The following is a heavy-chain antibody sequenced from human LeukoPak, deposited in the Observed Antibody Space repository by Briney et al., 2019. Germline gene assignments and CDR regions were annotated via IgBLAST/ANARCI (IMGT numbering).Heavy chain of an antibody. Sequence: GGSLRLSCAASGFTFSSYSMNWVRQAPGKGLEWVSSIRGSGGNTYYVDSVEGRFTISRDNFKNTLFLQMNSLRAEDTAVYYCAKRPGIETDGTFDYWGQGTLVTVSS. D-gene: IGHD6-13*01. CDR1: GFTFSSYS. J-gene: IGHJ4*02. CDR3: AKRPGIETDGTFDY. CDR2: IRGSGGNT. V-gene: IGHV3-23*01.